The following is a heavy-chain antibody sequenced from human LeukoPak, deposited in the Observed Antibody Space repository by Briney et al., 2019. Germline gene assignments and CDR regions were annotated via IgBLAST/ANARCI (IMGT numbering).Heavy chain of an antibody. CDR3: ARDPPEWELPLDY. Sequence: GGSLRLSCAASGFTFSSYLMSWVRQAPGKGLEWAANIKDDGSEEKYVDSVKGRFTISRGNAKNSLYLYMNSLRDEDTAVYYCARDPPEWELPLDYWGQGTLVTVS. J-gene: IGHJ4*02. CDR2: IKDDGSEE. D-gene: IGHD1-26*01. CDR1: GFTFSSYL. V-gene: IGHV3-7*01.